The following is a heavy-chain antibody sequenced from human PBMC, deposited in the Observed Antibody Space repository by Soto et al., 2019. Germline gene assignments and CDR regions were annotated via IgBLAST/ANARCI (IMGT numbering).Heavy chain of an antibody. J-gene: IGHJ6*02. CDR3: AKKAGIISRYGMDV. CDR2: ISGNATST. CDR1: GFTFSSFA. V-gene: IGHV3-23*01. Sequence: GGSLRLSXAASGFTFSSFAMNWVRQAPGKGLEWVAVISGNATSTYYADSVKGRFTTSRDNSKNTMYLQMNSLRAEDTAVYYCAKKAGIISRYGMDVWGQGTTFTVS.